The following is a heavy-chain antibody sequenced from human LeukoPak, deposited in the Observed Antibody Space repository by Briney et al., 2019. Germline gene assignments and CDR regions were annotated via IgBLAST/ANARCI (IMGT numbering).Heavy chain of an antibody. CDR3: AAAMAQFDP. Sequence: PSETLSLTCTVSGYSISSGYYWGWIRQPPGKGPEWIGSIYHSGSTYYNPSLKSRVTISVDTSKNQFSLKLSSVTAADTAVYYCAAAMAQFDPWGQGTLVTVSS. V-gene: IGHV4-38-2*02. D-gene: IGHD5-18*01. CDR2: IYHSGST. CDR1: GYSISSGYY. J-gene: IGHJ5*02.